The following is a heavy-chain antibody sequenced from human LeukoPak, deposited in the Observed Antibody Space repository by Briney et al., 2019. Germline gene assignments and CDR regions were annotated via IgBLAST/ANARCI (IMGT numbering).Heavy chain of an antibody. CDR3: ARDRSKGCLDY. J-gene: IGHJ4*02. Sequence: GGCLRLSCADAGFTVSTYWTGWVRQAAGKWLEGVANIKQDGSAKNYVDPVRGRFPISRDNAKNSLYLQMTGLRAEDTAVYYCARDRSKGCLDYWGQGTLVTVSS. CDR2: IKQDGSAK. CDR1: GFTVSTYW. V-gene: IGHV3-7*01.